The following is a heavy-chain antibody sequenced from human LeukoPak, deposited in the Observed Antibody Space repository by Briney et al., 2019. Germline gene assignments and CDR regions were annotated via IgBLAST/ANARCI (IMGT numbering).Heavy chain of an antibody. J-gene: IGHJ4*02. CDR2: ISYDGSKK. Sequence: GRSLRLSCAASGFTFRTYGMHWVRQAPGKGLEWVAIISYDGSKKSYADSVKGRFTISRDNSKNTLYLQMKSLTAEDTAIYYCAKEVATANYLNYWGQGTLVTVSS. CDR3: AKEVATANYLNY. CDR1: GFTFRTYG. D-gene: IGHD5-12*01. V-gene: IGHV3-30*18.